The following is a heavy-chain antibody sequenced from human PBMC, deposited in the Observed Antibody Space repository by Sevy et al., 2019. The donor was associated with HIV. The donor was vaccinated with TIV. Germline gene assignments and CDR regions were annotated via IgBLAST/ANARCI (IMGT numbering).Heavy chain of an antibody. D-gene: IGHD3-22*01. CDR3: ARDLDGTYYIDNYYYGLAV. CDR1: GFTFSSYS. V-gene: IGHV3-48*02. Sequence: GGSLRLSCEASGFTFSSYSMNWVRQAPGKGLEWLAYISTGGNIIYYAASAKCRFVISRDNTKRSLSLQMSSLRDEDTAVYFCARDLDGTYYIDNYYYGLAVWGQGTTVTVSS. J-gene: IGHJ6*02. CDR2: ISTGGNII.